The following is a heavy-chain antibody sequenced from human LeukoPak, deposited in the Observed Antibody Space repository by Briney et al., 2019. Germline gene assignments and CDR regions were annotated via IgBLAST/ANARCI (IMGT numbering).Heavy chain of an antibody. CDR1: GFTFSIYS. J-gene: IGHJ3*01. CDR2: ISSSTSYI. V-gene: IGHV3-21*01. CDR3: AGDLNDAFNF. Sequence: GGSLRLSCAASGFTFSIYSMNWVRQAPGNGLERVSSISSSTSYIYYADSVKGRFTIFRDNARNSLYLQMNSLRAEDTAVYYCAGDLNDAFNFCGQGTMVTVSS.